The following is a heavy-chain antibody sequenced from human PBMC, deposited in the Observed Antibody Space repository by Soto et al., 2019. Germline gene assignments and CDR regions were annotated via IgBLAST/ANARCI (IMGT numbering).Heavy chain of an antibody. CDR2: ISAYNGNT. V-gene: IGHV1-18*01. Sequence: ASVKVSCKASGYTFTSYGISWVRQAPGQGLEWMGWISAYNGNTNYAQKLQGRVTMTTDTSTSTAYMELSSLRSEDTAVYYCARDVEGIAVAGTFSYWGQGTLVTVAS. CDR3: ARDVEGIAVAGTFSY. J-gene: IGHJ4*02. D-gene: IGHD6-19*01. CDR1: GYTFTSYG.